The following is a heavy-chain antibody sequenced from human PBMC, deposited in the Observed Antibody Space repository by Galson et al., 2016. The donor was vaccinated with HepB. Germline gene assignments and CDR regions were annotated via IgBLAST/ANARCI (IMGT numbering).Heavy chain of an antibody. J-gene: IGHJ2*01. V-gene: IGHV3-49*03. D-gene: IGHD6-19*01. CDR1: GFTFADHP. CDR3: SRVAMAVAGNWYFDL. Sequence: SLRLSCATSGFTFADHPVSWFRQAPGKGLEWVGFIRSKDYGATTAYAASVQGRFTISGDESEITAYLQMNGLKSEDTAIYYCSRVAMAVAGNWYFDLWGRGTLVTVSS. CDR2: IRSKDYGATT.